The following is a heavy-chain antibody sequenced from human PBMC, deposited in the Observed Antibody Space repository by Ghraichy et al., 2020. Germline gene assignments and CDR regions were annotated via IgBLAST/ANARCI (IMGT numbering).Heavy chain of an antibody. V-gene: IGHV3-74*01. CDR2: INSDGSST. D-gene: IGHD6-13*01. CDR3: ARDGIAAAGTYYYYYMDV. Sequence: WGSLRLSCAASGFTFSSYWMHWVRQAPGKGLVWVSRINSDGSSTSYADSVKGRFTISRDNAKNTLYLQMNSLRAEDTAVYYCARDGIAAAGTYYYYYMDVWGKGTTVTVSS. CDR1: GFTFSSYW. J-gene: IGHJ6*03.